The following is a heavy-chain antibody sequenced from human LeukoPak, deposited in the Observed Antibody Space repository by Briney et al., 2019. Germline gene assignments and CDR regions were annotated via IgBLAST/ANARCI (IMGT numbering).Heavy chain of an antibody. CDR2: INPNSGGT. Sequence: ASVKVSCKASGYTFTGYYMHWLRQAPGQGLEWMGWINPNSGGTNYVQKFQGRVTMTRDTSISTAYMELSRLRSDDTAVYYCARDNADGYNADYWGQGTLVTVSS. CDR1: GYTFTGYY. D-gene: IGHD5-24*01. V-gene: IGHV1-2*02. J-gene: IGHJ4*02. CDR3: ARDNADGYNADY.